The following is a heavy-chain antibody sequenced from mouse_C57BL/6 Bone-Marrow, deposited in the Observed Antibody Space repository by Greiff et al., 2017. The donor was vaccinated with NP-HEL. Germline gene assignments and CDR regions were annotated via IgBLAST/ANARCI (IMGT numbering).Heavy chain of an antibody. CDR1: GYTFTSYW. CDR2: IYPGNSDT. D-gene: IGHD1-1*01. V-gene: IGHV1-5*01. CDR3: TRRITTSYYYAMDY. Sequence: VQLKQSGTVLARPGASVKMSCKTSGYTFTSYWMHWVKQRPGQGLEWIGAIYPGNSDTSYNQKFKGKAKLTAVTSASTAYMELSSLTNEDSAVYYCTRRITTSYYYAMDYWGQGTSVTVSS. J-gene: IGHJ4*01.